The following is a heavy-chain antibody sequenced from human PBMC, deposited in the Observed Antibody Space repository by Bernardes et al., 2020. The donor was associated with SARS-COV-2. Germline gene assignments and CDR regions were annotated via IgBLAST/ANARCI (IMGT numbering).Heavy chain of an antibody. CDR1: GFTFSSST. J-gene: IGHJ6*02. D-gene: IGHD2-21*01. CDR2: ISFDGRYE. Sequence: GGSLRLSCAASGFTFSSSTMHWVRQTPGKGLEWVALISFDGRYEHYADSVKGRFIISRDNSKNTLNLQMNSLVTEDTAVYYCAAYHRMEVWSQGTTVTVS. CDR3: AAYHRMEV. V-gene: IGHV3-30-3*02.